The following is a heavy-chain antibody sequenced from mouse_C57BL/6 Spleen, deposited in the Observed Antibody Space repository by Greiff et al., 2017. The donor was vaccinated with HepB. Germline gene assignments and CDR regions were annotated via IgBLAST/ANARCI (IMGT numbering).Heavy chain of an antibody. D-gene: IGHD3-3*01. CDR1: GYAFSSSW. CDR3: ARSRAFDV. CDR2: IYPGDGDT. Sequence: QVQLQQSGPELVKPGASVKISCKASGYAFSSSWMNWVKQRPGKGLEWIGRIYPGDGDTNYNGKFKGKATLTADKSSSTAYMRLSSLTSEDSAVYFCARSRAFDVWGTGTTVTVSS. J-gene: IGHJ1*03. V-gene: IGHV1-82*01.